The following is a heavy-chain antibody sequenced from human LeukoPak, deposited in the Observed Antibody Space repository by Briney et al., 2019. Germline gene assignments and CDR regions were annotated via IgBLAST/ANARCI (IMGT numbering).Heavy chain of an antibody. V-gene: IGHV3-30-3*01. D-gene: IGHD4-17*01. CDR3: ARETGSAVGSTDFDY. J-gene: IGHJ4*02. CDR1: GFTFSSYT. CDR2: ISYDGSNK. Sequence: GGSLRLSCAASGFTFSSYTTHWVRQAPGKGLEWVAVISYDGSNKYYADSVKGRFTISRDNSKNTLYLQLNSLRAEDTAVYYCARETGSAVGSTDFDYWGQGTLVTVSS.